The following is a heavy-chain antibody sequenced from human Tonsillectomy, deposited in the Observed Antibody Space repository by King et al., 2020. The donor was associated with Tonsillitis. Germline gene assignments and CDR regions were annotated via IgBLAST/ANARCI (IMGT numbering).Heavy chain of an antibody. CDR2: LAYDGSNK. D-gene: IGHD6-19*01. CDR3: ARDPSNGLYFDY. V-gene: IGHV3-33*05. J-gene: IGHJ4*02. CDR1: GFTFSTYG. Sequence: VQLVESGGGVVQPGRSLRLSCAASGFTFSTYGMHWVRQAPGRGLEWVAVLAYDGSNKYYADSVKGRFTISRDNSKNTLYLQMNSLRAEDMAVYYCARDPSNGLYFDYWGQGTLVTVSS.